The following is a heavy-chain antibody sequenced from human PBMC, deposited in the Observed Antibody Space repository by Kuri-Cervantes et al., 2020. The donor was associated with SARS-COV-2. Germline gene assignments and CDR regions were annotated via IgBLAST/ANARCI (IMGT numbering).Heavy chain of an antibody. CDR2: IKSKTDGGTT. CDR1: GFTFSNAW. Sequence: GGSLRLSCAASGFTFSNAWMSWVRQAPGKGLEWVGRIKSKTDGGTTDYAAPVKGRFTISRDDSKNTLYLQMNSLKTEDTAVYYRTTYEYNWNDGNDAFDIWGQGTMVTVSS. V-gene: IGHV3-15*01. CDR3: TTYEYNWNDGNDAFDI. J-gene: IGHJ3*02. D-gene: IGHD1-1*01.